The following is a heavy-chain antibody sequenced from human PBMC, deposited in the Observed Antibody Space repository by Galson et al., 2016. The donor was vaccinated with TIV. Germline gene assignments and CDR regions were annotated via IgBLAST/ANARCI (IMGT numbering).Heavy chain of an antibody. D-gene: IGHD2-21*01. CDR3: ARNDFPDCVGACYTAYFFDY. CDR1: GYSFSRYW. Sequence: QSGAEVKKPGESLKISCQASGYSFSRYWIGWVRQMPGKGLEWMGMIYPGDSATRYSPSFRGQVTISVDKSINPAFLQWSSLRASDTAMYFCARNDFPDCVGACYTAYFFDYWGQGTLVTVSS. V-gene: IGHV5-51*01. CDR2: IYPGDSAT. J-gene: IGHJ4*02.